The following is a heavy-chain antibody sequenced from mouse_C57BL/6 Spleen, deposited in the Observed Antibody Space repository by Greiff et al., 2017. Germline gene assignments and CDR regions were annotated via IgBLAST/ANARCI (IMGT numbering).Heavy chain of an antibody. Sequence: EVKLVESGGGLVKPGGSLKLSCAASGFTISDYGMHWVRQAPEKGLEWVAYISSGSSTIYYADTVQGRFTISRDNAKNTLFLQMTSLRSEGTAMYYCARRDYWGQGTTLTVSS. CDR3: ARRDY. CDR2: ISSGSSTI. CDR1: GFTISDYG. J-gene: IGHJ2*01. V-gene: IGHV5-17*01.